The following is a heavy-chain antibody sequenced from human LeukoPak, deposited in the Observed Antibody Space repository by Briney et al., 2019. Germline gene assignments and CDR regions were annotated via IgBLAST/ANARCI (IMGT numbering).Heavy chain of an antibody. CDR1: TRSLSRGGYY. CDR2: IYYSGNT. Sequence: SQTLSLTCNVSTRSLSRGGYYWTWIRQHPGKGLEWIGYIYYSGNTYYNPSLKSRVTISVGTSKNQFSLNVSSVTAANRAVYSCRRSYYYDSSGYYQIDYWGQGTLVTVSS. CDR3: RRSYYYDSSGYYQIDY. D-gene: IGHD3-22*01. J-gene: IGHJ4*02. V-gene: IGHV4-31*03.